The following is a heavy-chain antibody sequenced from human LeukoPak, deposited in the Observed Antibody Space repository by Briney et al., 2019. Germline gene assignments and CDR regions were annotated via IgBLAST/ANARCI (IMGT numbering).Heavy chain of an antibody. Sequence: GGSLKISCKGSGYSFTNYWNGCVGQMPAKGLEGMGIINPGDFVTRQDPSFQGQVTMSADNSISTAYLQWSCLEASDTATYYWARLARARSDGYNFGFDSWGQGTLVTVSS. J-gene: IGHJ4*02. CDR3: ARLARARSDGYNFGFDS. CDR1: GYSFTNYW. CDR2: INPGDFVT. V-gene: IGHV5-51*01. D-gene: IGHD5-24*01.